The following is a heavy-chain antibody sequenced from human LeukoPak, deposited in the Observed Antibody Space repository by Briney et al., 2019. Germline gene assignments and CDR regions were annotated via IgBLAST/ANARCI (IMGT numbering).Heavy chain of an antibody. D-gene: IGHD6-19*01. CDR1: GYTFTSYD. CDR3: AREERYFAAVAGTYFDY. J-gene: IGHJ4*02. CDR2: INPSGGST. Sequence: ASVKVSCKASGYTFTSYDINWVRQATGQGLEWMGIINPSGGSTSYAQKFQGRVTMTRDTSTSTVYMELSSLRSEDTAVYYCAREERYFAAVAGTYFDYWGQGTLVTVSS. V-gene: IGHV1-46*01.